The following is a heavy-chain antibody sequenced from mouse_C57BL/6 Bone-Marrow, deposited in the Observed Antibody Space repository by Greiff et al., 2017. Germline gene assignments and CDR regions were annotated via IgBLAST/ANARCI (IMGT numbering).Heavy chain of an antibody. Sequence: QVQLQQPGAELVMPGASVQLSCKASGYTFTSSWMHWVKQRPGQGLEWIGEIDTSDSYTNYNQKFKGKSTLTVDKSTSTAYMQLNSLTSEDSAVYYCARPATTPFRAWFAYWGQGTLVTVSA. V-gene: IGHV1-69*01. CDR3: ARPATTPFRAWFAY. J-gene: IGHJ3*01. CDR2: IDTSDSYT. D-gene: IGHD1-1*01. CDR1: GYTFTSSW.